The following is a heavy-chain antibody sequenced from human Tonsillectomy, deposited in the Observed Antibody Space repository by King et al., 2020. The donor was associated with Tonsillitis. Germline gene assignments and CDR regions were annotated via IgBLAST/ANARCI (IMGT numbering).Heavy chain of an antibody. CDR3: AKDGYDSSGYYLVDA. CDR2: ISYDGSNK. D-gene: IGHD3-22*01. J-gene: IGHJ5*02. V-gene: IGHV3-30*18. Sequence: VQLVESGGGVVQPGRSLRLSCAASGFTFSSYGMHWVRQAPGKGLEWVAVISYDGSNKYSADSVKGRFTISRDNSRDTLYLQMNSLRVEDTAFYYCAKDGYDSSGYYLVDAWGQGTLVTVSS. CDR1: GFTFSSYG.